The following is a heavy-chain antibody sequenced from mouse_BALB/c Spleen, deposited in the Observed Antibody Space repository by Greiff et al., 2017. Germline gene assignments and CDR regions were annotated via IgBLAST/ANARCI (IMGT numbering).Heavy chain of an antibody. D-gene: IGHD1-1*01. Sequence: EVKVEESGPGLVKPSQSLSLTCSVTGYSITSGYYWNWIRQFPGNKLEWMGYISYDGSNNYNPSLKNRISITRDTSKNQFFLKLNSVTTEDTATYYCARAPITTGFAYWGQGTLVTVSA. V-gene: IGHV3-6*02. J-gene: IGHJ3*01. CDR2: ISYDGSN. CDR1: GYSITSGYY. CDR3: ARAPITTGFAY.